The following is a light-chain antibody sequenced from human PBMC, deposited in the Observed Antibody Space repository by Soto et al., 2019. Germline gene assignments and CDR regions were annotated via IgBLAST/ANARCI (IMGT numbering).Light chain of an antibody. J-gene: IGKJ3*01. Sequence: ETVMTQSPATLSVSPGERPTLSCRASQSVSSNLAWYQQKPGQAPRLLIYDASTRATGIPARFSGSGSGTDFTLTISSLQSEDFAVYYCQQYNTWPLTFGPGTKVHIK. V-gene: IGKV3-15*01. CDR2: DAS. CDR1: QSVSSN. CDR3: QQYNTWPLT.